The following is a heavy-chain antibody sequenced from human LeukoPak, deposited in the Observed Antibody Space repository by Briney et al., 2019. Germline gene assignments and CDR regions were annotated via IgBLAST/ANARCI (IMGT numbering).Heavy chain of an antibody. V-gene: IGHV3-21*01. J-gene: IGHJ4*02. D-gene: IGHD6-13*01. CDR3: ARGSGSSWEQYYFDY. CDR1: GFTFSSYS. Sequence: GGSLRLSCAASGFTFSSYSMNWVRQAPGKGLEWVSSISSSSNYIYYADSVKGRFTISRDNAKNSLYLQMNSLRAEDTAVYYCARGSGSSWEQYYFDYWGQGTLVTVSS. CDR2: ISSSSNYI.